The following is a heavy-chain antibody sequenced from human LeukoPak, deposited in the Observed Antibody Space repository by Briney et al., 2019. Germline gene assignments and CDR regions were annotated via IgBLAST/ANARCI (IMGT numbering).Heavy chain of an antibody. D-gene: IGHD1-26*01. J-gene: IGHJ4*02. Sequence: GGSLRLSCAASGFTFSSYWMSWVRQAPGKGLEWVANIKQDGSEKYYVDSVKGRFTISRDNAKNSLNLQMNSLRAEDTAVYYCARDPLSSVVGATLWGQGTLVTVSS. CDR1: GFTFSSYW. CDR3: ARDPLSSVVGATL. CDR2: IKQDGSEK. V-gene: IGHV3-7*01.